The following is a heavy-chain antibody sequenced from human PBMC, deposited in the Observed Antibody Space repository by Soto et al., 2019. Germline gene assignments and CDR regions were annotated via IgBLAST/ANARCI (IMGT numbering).Heavy chain of an antibody. Sequence: PSETLSLTCTVSAGSISSDGYYWGWIRQPPGKGLEWIGSIHYSGTTYYKPSLKSRVIISVGTSKNQFSLKLHSVTAADTAVYYCASHLVPDAIGWGGRIKYGMDVWGQGTTVPVSS. V-gene: IGHV4-39*01. CDR1: AGSISSDGYY. CDR2: IHYSGTT. D-gene: IGHD2-2*01. CDR3: ASHLVPDAIGWGGRIKYGMDV. J-gene: IGHJ6*02.